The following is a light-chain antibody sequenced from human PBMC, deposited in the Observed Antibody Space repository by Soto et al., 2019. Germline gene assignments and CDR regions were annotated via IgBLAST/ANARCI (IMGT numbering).Light chain of an antibody. Sequence: QSALTQPASASGSPGQSITISCTGTSSDIGGYNYVSWYQQHPGNAPKLIIYEVSDRPSGVSNRFSGSKSGNTASLTISGLQSEDEADYYCNSYTTSSTHVFGSGTKLTVL. CDR1: SSDIGGYNY. CDR2: EVS. J-gene: IGLJ1*01. CDR3: NSYTTSSTHV. V-gene: IGLV2-14*01.